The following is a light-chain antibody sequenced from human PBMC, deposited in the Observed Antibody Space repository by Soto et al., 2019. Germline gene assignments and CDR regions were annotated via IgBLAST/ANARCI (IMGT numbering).Light chain of an antibody. J-gene: IGKJ3*01. CDR3: QQSYSTPF. Sequence: IQMPESPSSLSASVGDRVTITCRASQSISSYLNWYQQKPGKAPKLLIYAASSLQSGVPSRFSGSGSGTDFTLTISSLQPEDFATYYCQQSYSTPFFGPGTKVDIK. CDR1: QSISSY. V-gene: IGKV1-39*01. CDR2: AAS.